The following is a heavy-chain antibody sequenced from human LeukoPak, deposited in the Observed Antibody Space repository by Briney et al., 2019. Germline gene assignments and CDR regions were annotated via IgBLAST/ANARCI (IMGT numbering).Heavy chain of an antibody. V-gene: IGHV1-69*01. CDR2: IIPIFGTA. Sequence: SVKVSCKASGGTFRRFTISWVRQAPGQGLEWMGGIIPIFGTANYAQKFQGRVTITADESTSTAYMELSSLRSEDTAVYYCAREWVYYGSGSYYNNWFDPWGQGTLVTVSS. CDR1: GGTFRRFT. CDR3: AREWVYYGSGSYYNNWFDP. D-gene: IGHD3-10*01. J-gene: IGHJ5*02.